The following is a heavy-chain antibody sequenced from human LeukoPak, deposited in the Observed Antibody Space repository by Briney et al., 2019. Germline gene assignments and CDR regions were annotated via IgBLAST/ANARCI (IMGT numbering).Heavy chain of an antibody. CDR3: ARSGGDSSSWYLGGGY. CDR1: GGSISSYY. CDR2: IYYSGST. Sequence: SETLSLTCTVSGGSISSYYWSWIRQPPGKGLEWIGYIYYSGSTNYNPSLKSRVTISVDTSKNQFSLKLSSVTAADTAVYYCARSGGDSSSWYLGGGYWGQGTLVTVSS. J-gene: IGHJ4*02. D-gene: IGHD6-13*01. V-gene: IGHV4-59*01.